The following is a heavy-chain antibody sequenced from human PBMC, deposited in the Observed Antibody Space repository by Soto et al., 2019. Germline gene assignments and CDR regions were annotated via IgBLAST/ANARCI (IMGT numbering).Heavy chain of an antibody. CDR1: GFTFSSYD. V-gene: IGHV3-13*01. CDR3: ARGGGAHAFDI. J-gene: IGHJ3*02. CDR2: IGTAGDT. D-gene: IGHD3-16*01. Sequence: EVQLVESGGGLVQPGGSLRLSCAASGFTFSSYDMHWVRQATGKGLEWVSAIGTAGDTYYPGSVKGRFPISRENDKNSLYVQMTSRRAGDTAVYYCARGGGAHAFDIWGQGTMVHVSS.